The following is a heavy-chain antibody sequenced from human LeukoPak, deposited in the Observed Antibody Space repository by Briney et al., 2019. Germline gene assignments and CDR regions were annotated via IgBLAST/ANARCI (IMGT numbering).Heavy chain of an antibody. CDR1: GGTFTGYS. J-gene: IGHJ4*02. CDR3: ATEGK. V-gene: IGHV1-69*05. CDR2: IVPIFGTT. Sequence: ASVKVSCKASGGTFTGYSVSWVRQAPGHGLEWMGGIVPIFGTTNYAEKFKGRVTMTTDESTTIVYMELSSLRSEDTAVYYCATEGKWGQGTLVTVSS.